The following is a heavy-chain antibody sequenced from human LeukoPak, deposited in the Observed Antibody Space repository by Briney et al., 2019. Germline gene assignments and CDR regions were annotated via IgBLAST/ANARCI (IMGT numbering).Heavy chain of an antibody. CDR2: IYHSGNT. CDR1: GDSISSGGYY. CDR3: ARGYYYYYMDV. D-gene: IGHD2-15*01. V-gene: IGHV4-30-2*01. Sequence: SKTLSLTCSVSGDSISSGGYYWNWIRQPPGKGLEWIGSIYHSGNTDYNPSLRSRVTISVDTSKNQFSLKLSSVTAADTAVYYCARGYYYYYMDVWGKGTTVTVSS. J-gene: IGHJ6*03.